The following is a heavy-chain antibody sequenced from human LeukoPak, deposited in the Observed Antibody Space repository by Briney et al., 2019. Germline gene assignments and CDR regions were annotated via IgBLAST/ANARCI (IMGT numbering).Heavy chain of an antibody. V-gene: IGHV1-18*01. CDR1: GYTFTSYG. Sequence: ASVKVSCKASGYTFTSYGISWVRQAPGQGLEWMGWISAYNGNTNYAQKLQGRVTMTADTSTSTAYMELRSLRSDDTAVYYCAREASVDIVATIYYVDYWGQGTLVTVSS. J-gene: IGHJ4*02. D-gene: IGHD5-12*01. CDR3: AREASVDIVATIYYVDY. CDR2: ISAYNGNT.